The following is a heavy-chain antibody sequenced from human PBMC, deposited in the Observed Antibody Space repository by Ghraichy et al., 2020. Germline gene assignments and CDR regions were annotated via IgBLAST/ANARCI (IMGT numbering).Heavy chain of an antibody. Sequence: SETLSLTCAVYGGSFSGYYWSWIRQPPGKGLEWIGEINHSGSTNYNPSLKSRVTISVDTSKNQFSLKLSSVTAADTAVYYCARAGSSTSAGKSDWFDPWGQGTLVTVSA. CDR2: INHSGST. V-gene: IGHV4-34*01. J-gene: IGHJ5*02. CDR3: ARAGSSTSAGKSDWFDP. D-gene: IGHD2-2*01. CDR1: GGSFSGYY.